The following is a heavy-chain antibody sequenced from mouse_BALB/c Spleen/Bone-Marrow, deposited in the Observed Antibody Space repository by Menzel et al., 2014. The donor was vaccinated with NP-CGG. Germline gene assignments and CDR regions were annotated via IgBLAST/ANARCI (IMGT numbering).Heavy chain of an antibody. CDR2: IDPSDSET. CDR3: ARALGDGYYYAMDY. CDR1: GYTFTSYW. D-gene: IGHD2-3*01. V-gene: IGHV1-74*01. Sequence: VQLQQSGAELVKPGAPVKLSCKASGYTFTSYWMNWVKQRPGRGLEWIGRIDPSDSETHYNQKFKDKATLTVDKSSSTAYIQLSSLTSEDSAVYYCARALGDGYYYAMDYWGPGTSVTVSS. J-gene: IGHJ4*01.